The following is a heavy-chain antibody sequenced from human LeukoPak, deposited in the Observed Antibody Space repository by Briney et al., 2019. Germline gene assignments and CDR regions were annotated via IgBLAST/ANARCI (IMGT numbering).Heavy chain of an antibody. Sequence: AGSLRLSCAASGLTFSSYAMTWVRQAPGKGLEWVSAISPAGGNKYTADPVKGRFTISRDNSKNTLFLQMDILSAEDTADYYCAKHRASSSSPMLFWGQGATVTVSS. CDR1: GLTFSSYA. J-gene: IGHJ6*01. CDR2: ISPAGGNK. D-gene: IGHD6-13*01. V-gene: IGHV3-23*01. CDR3: AKHRASSSSPMLF.